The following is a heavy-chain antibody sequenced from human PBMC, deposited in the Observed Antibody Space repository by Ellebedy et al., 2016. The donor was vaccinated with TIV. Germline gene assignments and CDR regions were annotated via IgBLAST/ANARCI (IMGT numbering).Heavy chain of an antibody. CDR3: ARGGSSGLVVFPFDY. Sequence: SETLSLXCTVSGGLFNSSNHYWGWIRPPPGKGLEWIGSIYYSGSTYYKPSLTSRVSISVDTSTNQFSLKLSSVTAADTAVYYCARGGSSGLVVFPFDYWGQGTPVTVSS. V-gene: IGHV4-39*01. CDR1: GGLFNSSNHY. CDR2: IYYSGST. D-gene: IGHD3/OR15-3a*01. J-gene: IGHJ4*02.